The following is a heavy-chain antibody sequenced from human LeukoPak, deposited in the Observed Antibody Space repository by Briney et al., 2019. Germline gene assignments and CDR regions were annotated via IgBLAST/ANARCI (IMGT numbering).Heavy chain of an antibody. J-gene: IGHJ4*02. D-gene: IGHD6-19*01. CDR3: AREAVAGRGFDY. CDR1: GFTFSTYS. CDR2: ISSRSTTI. Sequence: GGSLRLSCAASGFTFSTYSMTWVRQAPGKGLEWVSYISSRSTTIYYEDSMRGRFTISRDNAKNSLYLQVNNLRVEDTALYYCAREAVAGRGFDYWGQGALVTVSS. V-gene: IGHV3-48*01.